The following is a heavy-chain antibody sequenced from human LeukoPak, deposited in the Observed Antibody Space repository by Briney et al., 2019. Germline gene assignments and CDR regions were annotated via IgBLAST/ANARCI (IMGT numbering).Heavy chain of an antibody. V-gene: IGHV4-59*01. CDR1: GGSISSYY. Sequence: SETLSLTCTVSGGSISSYYWSWIRQPPGKGLEWIGYIYYSGSTSYNPSLKSRVTISVDTSRNQFSLKLSSVTAADTAVYYCARDSTEGWGLYYYYYMDVWGKGTTVTISS. J-gene: IGHJ6*03. CDR3: ARDSTEGWGLYYYYYMDV. CDR2: IYYSGST. D-gene: IGHD2-2*01.